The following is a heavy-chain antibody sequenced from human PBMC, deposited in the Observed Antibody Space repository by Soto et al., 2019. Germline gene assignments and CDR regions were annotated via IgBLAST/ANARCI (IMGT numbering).Heavy chain of an antibody. CDR1: GFTFSSYA. D-gene: IGHD4-4*01. CDR3: ATLRGTTVTSYYYYGMDV. Sequence: GGSLRLSCAASGFTFSSYAMSWVRQAPGKGLEWVSAISGSGGSTYYADSVKGRFTISRDNSKNTLYLQMNSLRAEDTAVNYCATLRGTTVTSYYYYGMDVWGQGTTVTVSS. J-gene: IGHJ6*02. V-gene: IGHV3-23*01. CDR2: ISGSGGST.